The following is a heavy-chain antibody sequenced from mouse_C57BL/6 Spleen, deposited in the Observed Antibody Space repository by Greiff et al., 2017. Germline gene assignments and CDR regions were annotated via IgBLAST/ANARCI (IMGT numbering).Heavy chain of an antibody. D-gene: IGHD2-5*01. CDR3: AGSNYEYAMDY. V-gene: IGHV1-82*01. J-gene: IGHJ4*01. CDR2: IYPGDGDT. Sequence: LVESGPELVKPGASVKISCKASGYAFSSSWMNWVKQRPGKGLEWIGRIYPGDGDTNYNGKFKGKDTLTADKSSSTAYMQLSSLTSEDSAVYVCAGSNYEYAMDYWGQGTSVTVSS. CDR1: GYAFSSSW.